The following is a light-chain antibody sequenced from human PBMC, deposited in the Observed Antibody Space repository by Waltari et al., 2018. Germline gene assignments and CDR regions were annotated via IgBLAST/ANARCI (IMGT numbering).Light chain of an antibody. CDR1: NIGCLS. CDR3: QVWDSSSDPPYV. Sequence: YVLSQPPSVSVAPGQTAIITCGGINIGCLSVHWYQQKAGQAPEMVMFYDSDRPSAIPDRFSGSNSGNTATLTITRVEAGDEADYFCQVWDSSSDPPYVFGPGTTVTVL. CDR2: YDS. V-gene: IGLV3-21*04. J-gene: IGLJ1*01.